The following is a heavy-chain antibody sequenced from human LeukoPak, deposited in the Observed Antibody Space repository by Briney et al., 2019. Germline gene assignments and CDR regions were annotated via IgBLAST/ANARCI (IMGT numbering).Heavy chain of an antibody. CDR3: AREREDYDILTDNWFDP. CDR2: IYYSGST. CDR1: GGSISSYY. V-gene: IGHV4-59*01. D-gene: IGHD3-9*01. J-gene: IGHJ5*02. Sequence: PSETLSLTCTVSGGSISSYYWSWIRQPPGKGLEWIGYIYYSGSTNYNPSLKSRVTISVDTSKNQFSLKLSSVTAADTAVYYCAREREDYDILTDNWFDPWGQGTLVTVSS.